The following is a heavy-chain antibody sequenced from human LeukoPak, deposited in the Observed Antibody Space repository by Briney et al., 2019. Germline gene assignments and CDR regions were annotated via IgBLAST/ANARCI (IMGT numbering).Heavy chain of an antibody. V-gene: IGHV1-18*01. CDR3: AVGSYGYSPDY. CDR1: VYTVTTYG. Sequence: ASVKVSCKASVYTVTTYGFSWVRQAPGQGLEWMGWISAYNGNTNYAQKLQGRVTMTTDTSTSTAYMELRSLRSDDTAVYYCAVGSYGYSPDYWGQGTLVTVSS. D-gene: IGHD5-18*01. J-gene: IGHJ4*02. CDR2: ISAYNGNT.